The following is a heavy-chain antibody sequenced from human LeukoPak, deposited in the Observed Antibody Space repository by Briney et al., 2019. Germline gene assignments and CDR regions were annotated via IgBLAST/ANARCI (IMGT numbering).Heavy chain of an antibody. CDR1: GFTFSSYS. CDR3: ERDNYGDYIIDY. V-gene: IGHV3-21*01. D-gene: IGHD4-17*01. CDR2: ISSSSSYI. J-gene: IGHJ4*02. Sequence: PGGSLRLSCAASGFTFSSYSMDWVRQAPGKGLEWVSSISSSSSYIYYADSVKGRFTISRDNAKNSLYLQMNSLRAEDTAVYYGERDNYGDYIIDYWGQGTLVTVSS.